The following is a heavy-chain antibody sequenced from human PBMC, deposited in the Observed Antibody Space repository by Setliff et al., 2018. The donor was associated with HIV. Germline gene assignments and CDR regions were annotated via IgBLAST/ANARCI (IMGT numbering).Heavy chain of an antibody. CDR2: IFDSGST. J-gene: IGHJ4*02. CDR1: GGSISGFY. CDR3: ARSLTKQLVLGTSREYYFDS. V-gene: IGHV4-4*07. D-gene: IGHD6-13*01. Sequence: SETLSLTCSVSGGSISGFYWNWIRQPAGKGLQWIGRIFDSGSTTYSPSLRSRVTMSLDTSKNQFSLNLDSVTAADTAVFYCARSLTKQLVLGTSREYYFDSWGLGALVTVSS.